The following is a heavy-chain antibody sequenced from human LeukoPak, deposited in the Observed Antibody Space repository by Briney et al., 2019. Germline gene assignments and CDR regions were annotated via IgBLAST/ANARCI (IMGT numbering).Heavy chain of an antibody. V-gene: IGHV4-4*09. Sequence: SETLSLTCTASGGSISSYYWSWIRQPPGKGLEWIGYIYTSGSTNYNPSLKSRVTISVDTSKNQFSLKLSSVTAADTAVYYCARGFLEWLRDYNYYYMDVWGKGTTVTVSS. CDR3: ARGFLEWLRDYNYYYMDV. CDR2: IYTSGST. D-gene: IGHD3-3*01. CDR1: GGSISSYY. J-gene: IGHJ6*03.